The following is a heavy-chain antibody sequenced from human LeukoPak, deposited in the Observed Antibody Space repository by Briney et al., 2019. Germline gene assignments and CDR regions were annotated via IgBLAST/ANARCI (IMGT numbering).Heavy chain of an antibody. CDR3: SVMHRYYDGSGYWVQ. CDR1: GFTLSSYA. D-gene: IGHD3-22*01. V-gene: IGHV3-23*01. CDR2: ISTNGGST. Sequence: GGSLRLSCEASGFTLSSYAMSWVRQAPGKGLEWVSGISTNGGSTSYADSVKGRLTISRDNPRNMLYMEMNRLRAEDTVVYCCSVMHRYYDGSGYWVQWGQGALVTVSS. J-gene: IGHJ4*02.